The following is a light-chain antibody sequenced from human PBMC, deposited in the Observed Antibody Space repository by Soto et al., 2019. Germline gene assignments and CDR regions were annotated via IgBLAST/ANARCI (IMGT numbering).Light chain of an antibody. Sequence: DIVLTQSPGTLSLSPGERATLSCRASQSVGTKLAWYQQTPGQAPRLLIYGASSRATGIPDRFSGSGSGTDFTLTISRLEPEDFAVYYCQQYGSSPAFGQGTKVDIK. J-gene: IGKJ1*01. CDR3: QQYGSSPA. CDR1: QSVGTK. V-gene: IGKV3-20*01. CDR2: GAS.